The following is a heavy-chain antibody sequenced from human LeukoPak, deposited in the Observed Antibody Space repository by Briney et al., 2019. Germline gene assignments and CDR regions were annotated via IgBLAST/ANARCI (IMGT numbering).Heavy chain of an antibody. Sequence: SETLSLTFAVYGGSFSGYYWSWIRQPPGKGLEWIGEINHSGSTNYNPSLKSRVTISVDTSKNQFSLKLSSVTAADTAVYYCARGGLNWFDPWGQGTLVTVSS. CDR2: INHSGST. J-gene: IGHJ5*02. CDR1: GGSFSGYY. CDR3: ARGGLNWFDP. V-gene: IGHV4-34*01.